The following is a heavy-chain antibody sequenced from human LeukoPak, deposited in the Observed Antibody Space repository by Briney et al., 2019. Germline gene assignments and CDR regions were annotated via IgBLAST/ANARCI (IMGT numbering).Heavy chain of an antibody. CDR2: IYYSGST. CDR1: GGSFSSGSYY. J-gene: IGHJ3*02. V-gene: IGHV4-61*01. Sequence: SETLSLTCTVSGGSFSSGSYYWSWIRQPPGKGLEWIGYIYYSGSTNYNPSLKSRVTISVDTSKNQFSLKLSPVTAADTAVYYCARDPQDSSGYYYNAFDIWGQGTMVTVSS. D-gene: IGHD3-22*01. CDR3: ARDPQDSSGYYYNAFDI.